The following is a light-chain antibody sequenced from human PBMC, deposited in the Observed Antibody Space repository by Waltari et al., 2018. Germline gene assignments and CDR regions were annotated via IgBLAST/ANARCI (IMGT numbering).Light chain of an antibody. CDR2: DVT. CDR3: CSYAGSYTWV. J-gene: IGLJ3*02. CDR1: TNDFGSYNY. Sequence: SALTQPRSVSGSPGQSVPISCTGTTNDFGSYNYLSWYQQHPGKAPKLIILDVTKRPSGVPDRLSGSKSGNTASLTISGLRAEDEAEYYCCSYAGSYTWVFGGGTKLTVV. V-gene: IGLV2-11*01.